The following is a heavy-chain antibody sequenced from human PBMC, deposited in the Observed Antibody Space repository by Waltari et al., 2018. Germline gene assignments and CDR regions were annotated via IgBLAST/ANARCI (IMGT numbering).Heavy chain of an antibody. D-gene: IGHD3-22*01. V-gene: IGHV3-21*01. Sequence: EVQLVESGGGLVKPGGSLRLSCAASGFTFSSYSMNWVRQAPGKGLEWVSSISSSSSYIYYADSVKGRFTISRDNAKNSLYLQMISLRAEDTAVYYCARGPVYYDSSQLNYWGQGTLVTVSS. CDR1: GFTFSSYS. J-gene: IGHJ4*02. CDR3: ARGPVYYDSSQLNY. CDR2: ISSSSSYI.